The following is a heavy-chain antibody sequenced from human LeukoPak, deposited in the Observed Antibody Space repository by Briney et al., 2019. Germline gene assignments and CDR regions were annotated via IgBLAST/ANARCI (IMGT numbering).Heavy chain of an antibody. Sequence: ASVKVSCKASGYTSTDYYIHWVRQAPGQGLEWMGRINPKSGGTNYAQKFQGRVTMTRDTSISTAYMELSRLRSHDTAVYYCARSYDHDYWGQGTLVTVSS. CDR3: ARSYDHDY. D-gene: IGHD3-3*01. V-gene: IGHV1-2*06. CDR1: GYTSTDYY. J-gene: IGHJ4*02. CDR2: INPKSGGT.